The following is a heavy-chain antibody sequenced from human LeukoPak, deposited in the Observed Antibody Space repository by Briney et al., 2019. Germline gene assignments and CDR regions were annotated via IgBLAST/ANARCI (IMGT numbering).Heavy chain of an antibody. J-gene: IGHJ4*02. D-gene: IGHD3-10*01. CDR3: ARRRITMVRGVIRSLYFDY. CDR1: GGSFSGYY. V-gene: IGHV4-34*01. CDR2: INHSGST. Sequence: SETLSLTCAVYGGSFSGYYWSWIRQPPGKGLEWIGEINHSGSTNYNPSLKSRDTISVDTSKNQFSLKLSSVTAADTAVYYCARRRITMVRGVIRSLYFDYWGQGTLVTVSS.